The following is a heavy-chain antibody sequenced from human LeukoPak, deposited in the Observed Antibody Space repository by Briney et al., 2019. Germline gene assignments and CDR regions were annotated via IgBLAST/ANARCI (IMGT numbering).Heavy chain of an antibody. V-gene: IGHV4-34*01. CDR2: INHSGST. Sequence: SETLSLTCAVYGGSFSGYYWSWIRQPPGKGLEWIGEINHSGSTNYNPSLKSRVTISVDTSKNQFSLKLSSVTSADTAVYYCARERGYYYGSGSYYFSPIDYWGQGTLVTVSS. D-gene: IGHD3-10*01. J-gene: IGHJ4*02. CDR1: GGSFSGYY. CDR3: ARERGYYYGSGSYYFSPIDY.